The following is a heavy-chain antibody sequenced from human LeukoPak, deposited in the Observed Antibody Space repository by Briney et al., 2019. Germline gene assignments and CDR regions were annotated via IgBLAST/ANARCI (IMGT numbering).Heavy chain of an antibody. Sequence: GGSLRLSCAASGFTFSNYWMHWVRQTPGKGLVWVSRINNDGGTTSYADSVKGRFTISRDNAKNTLYLQMNSLRAEDTAVYYCARDWYVWGKGTTVTISS. J-gene: IGHJ6*04. CDR2: INNDGGTT. CDR1: GFTFSNYW. V-gene: IGHV3-74*01. CDR3: ARDWYV.